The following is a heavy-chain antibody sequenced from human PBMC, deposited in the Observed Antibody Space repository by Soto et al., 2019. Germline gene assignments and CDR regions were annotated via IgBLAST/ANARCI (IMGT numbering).Heavy chain of an antibody. CDR2: IYYSGST. CDR3: ARVGLCRGYSGGDWDWLDS. V-gene: IGHV4-30-4*01. J-gene: IGHJ5*01. D-gene: IGHD5-12*01. Sequence: PSETLSLTCTVSGGSISSGDYYWSWIRQPSGKGLEWIGYIYYSGSTYYNPSLKSRVIISVDTSKNQFSLKLRSVTAADTAVYYCARVGLCRGYSGGDWDWLDSWGQGTLVTVSS. CDR1: GGSISSGDYY.